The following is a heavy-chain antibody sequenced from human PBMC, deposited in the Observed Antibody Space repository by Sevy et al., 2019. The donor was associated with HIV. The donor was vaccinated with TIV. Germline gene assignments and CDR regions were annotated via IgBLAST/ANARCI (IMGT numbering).Heavy chain of an antibody. Sequence: GGSLRLSCAASGFTFNTYSLIWVRQTPGKGLEWLSFIGTAAGVTYYADSVKGRFTISRDNAKNSLYLQMNSLRDEDTAVYYCARCPGHYSIDYWGQATLVTVSS. V-gene: IGHV3-48*02. CDR3: ARCPGHYSIDY. D-gene: IGHD2-21*01. J-gene: IGHJ4*02. CDR1: GFTFNTYS. CDR2: IGTAAGVT.